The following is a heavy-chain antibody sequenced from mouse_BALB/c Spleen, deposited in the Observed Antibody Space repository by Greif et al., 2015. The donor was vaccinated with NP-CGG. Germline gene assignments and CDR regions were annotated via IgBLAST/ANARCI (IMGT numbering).Heavy chain of an antibody. Sequence: VQLQESGAELAKPGASVKMSCKASGYTLTSYWMHWVKQRPGQGLEWIGYINPSTGYTEYNQKFKDKATLTADKSSSTAYMQLSSLTSEDPAVYYCARYDYDAMDYWGQGTSVTVSS. V-gene: IGHV1-7*01. CDR3: ARYDYDAMDY. CDR2: INPSTGYT. CDR1: GYTLTSYW. J-gene: IGHJ4*01.